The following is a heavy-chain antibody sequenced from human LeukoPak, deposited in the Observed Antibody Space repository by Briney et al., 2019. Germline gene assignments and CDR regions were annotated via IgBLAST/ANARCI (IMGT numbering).Heavy chain of an antibody. J-gene: IGHJ4*02. CDR3: ARDAYSGYDFDY. V-gene: IGHV3-48*03. Sequence: GGSLRLSCAASGFTFSSYEMNWVRQAPGKGLEWVSYISSSGSTIYYADSVKGRFTISRDNAKNALYLQMSSLRAEDTAVYYCARDAYSGYDFDYWGQGILVTVSS. CDR2: ISSSGSTI. CDR1: GFTFSSYE. D-gene: IGHD5-12*01.